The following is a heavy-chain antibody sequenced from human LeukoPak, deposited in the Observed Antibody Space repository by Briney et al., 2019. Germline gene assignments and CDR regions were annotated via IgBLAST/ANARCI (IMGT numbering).Heavy chain of an antibody. V-gene: IGHV3-33*01. D-gene: IGHD6-13*01. Sequence: GGSLRLSCAASGFTFSSYGMHWVRQAPGKGLEWVAVIWYDGSNKYYADSVKGRFTISRDNSKNTLYLQMNSLRAEDTAVYYCARDRIAAAGRYDYYGMDVWGQGTTVTVSS. J-gene: IGHJ6*02. CDR1: GFTFSSYG. CDR3: ARDRIAAAGRYDYYGMDV. CDR2: IWYDGSNK.